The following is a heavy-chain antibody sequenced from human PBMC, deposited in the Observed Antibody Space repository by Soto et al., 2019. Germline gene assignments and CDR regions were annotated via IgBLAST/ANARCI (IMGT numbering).Heavy chain of an antibody. D-gene: IGHD1-26*01. CDR2: XSXXXXXT. CDR3: AREPLEIPDY. CDR1: GFTFSSYA. J-gene: IGHJ4*02. V-gene: IGHV3-23*01. Sequence: GGSLRLSCAASGFTFSSYAISWVRQAPGKGLEXVSXXSXXXXXTXXADSVKGRFTISRDNSKNTLSLQMNSLRAEDTAVYYCAREPLEIPDYWGQGTLVTVSS.